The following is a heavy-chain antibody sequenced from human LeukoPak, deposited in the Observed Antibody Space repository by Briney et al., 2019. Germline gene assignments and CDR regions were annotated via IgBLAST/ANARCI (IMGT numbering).Heavy chain of an antibody. D-gene: IGHD3-3*01. CDR1: GGSISSYY. J-gene: IGHJ6*02. V-gene: IGHV4-4*07. Sequence: SETLSLTCTVAGGSISSYYWSWIRQPAGKGLELIGRIYTSGSTNYNPSLKSRVTMSVDTSKNQFSLKLSSVTAADTAVYYCAREVGTIFGVVTRSYYYYGMDVWGQGTTVTVSS. CDR2: IYTSGST. CDR3: AREVGTIFGVVTRSYYYYGMDV.